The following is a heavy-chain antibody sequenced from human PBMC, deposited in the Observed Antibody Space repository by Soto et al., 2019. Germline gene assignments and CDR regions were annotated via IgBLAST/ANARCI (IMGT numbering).Heavy chain of an antibody. CDR3: ARESGDFWSGYSPYYGMDV. CDR2: INADNGNT. CDR1: RYTFTSYS. V-gene: IGHV1-3*01. J-gene: IGHJ6*02. D-gene: IGHD3-3*01. Sequence: ASVKVSCNASRYTFTSYSMHWVRQAPGQRLEWMGWINADNGNTKYSQKFQGRVTITRDTSTSTAYMELSSLRSEDTAVYYCARESGDFWSGYSPYYGMDVWGQGTTVTVSS.